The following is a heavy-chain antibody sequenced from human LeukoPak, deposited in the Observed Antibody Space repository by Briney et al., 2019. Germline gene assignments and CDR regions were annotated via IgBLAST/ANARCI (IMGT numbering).Heavy chain of an antibody. D-gene: IGHD3-10*01. Sequence: SETLSLTCTVSGGSISSGDYYWSWIRQPPGKGLEWIGYIYYSGSTYYNPSLRSRVTISVDTSKNQFSLKLSSVTAADTAVYYCARKGGRDSGSYYLFDHWGQGTLVTVSS. CDR2: IYYSGST. V-gene: IGHV4-30-4*01. CDR3: ARKGGRDSGSYYLFDH. CDR1: GGSISSGDYY. J-gene: IGHJ4*02.